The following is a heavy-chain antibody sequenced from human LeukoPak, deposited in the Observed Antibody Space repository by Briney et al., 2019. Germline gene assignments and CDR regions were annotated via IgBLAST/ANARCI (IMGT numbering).Heavy chain of an antibody. J-gene: IGHJ6*03. Sequence: GGSLRLSYAASGFNFSSYAMSWVRQAPGKGLEWVSAISGSGGSTYYADSVKGRFTISRDNSKNTLYLQMNSLRAEDTAVYYCAKDKIRGVIITYYYYMDVWGKGTTVTVSS. D-gene: IGHD3-10*01. CDR2: ISGSGGST. CDR3: AKDKIRGVIITYYYYMDV. V-gene: IGHV3-23*01. CDR1: GFNFSSYA.